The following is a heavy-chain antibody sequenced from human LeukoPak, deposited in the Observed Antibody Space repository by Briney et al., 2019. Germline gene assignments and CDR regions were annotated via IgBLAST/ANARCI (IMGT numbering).Heavy chain of an antibody. Sequence: ASVKVSCKASGYTFTSYGISWVRQAPGQGLEWMGWISAYNGNTNYAQKLQGRVTMTTDTSTSTAYMELRSLRSDDTAVYYCARTSNERVTTMVRGNYYYGMDVWGQGTTVTVS. D-gene: IGHD3-10*01. J-gene: IGHJ6*02. CDR2: ISAYNGNT. V-gene: IGHV1-18*01. CDR1: GYTFTSYG. CDR3: ARTSNERVTTMVRGNYYYGMDV.